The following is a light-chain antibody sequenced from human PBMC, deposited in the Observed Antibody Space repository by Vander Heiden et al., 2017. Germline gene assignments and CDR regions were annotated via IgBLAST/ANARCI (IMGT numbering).Light chain of an antibody. CDR3: QQYSGYPLT. CDR2: AAS. V-gene: IGKV1D-16*02. CDR1: QGSSNW. J-gene: IGKJ4*01. Sequence: HVTQSPSELAAAGGGRVTISCGARQGSSNWLAWYQQKPERAPKSLIYAASSLRSGGPSRFSGSGSGTYFTLTISSRQPEDVATYYCQQYSGYPLTFGGGTKVEIK.